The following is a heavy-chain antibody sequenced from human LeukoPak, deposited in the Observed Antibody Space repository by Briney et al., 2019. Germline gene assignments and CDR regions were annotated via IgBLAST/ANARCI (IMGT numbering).Heavy chain of an antibody. J-gene: IGHJ6*03. CDR1: GGSISSGSYY. Sequence: SETLSLTCTVSGGSISSGSYYWSWIRQPAGKGLEWIGRIYTSGSTNYNPSLKSRVTISVDTSKNQFSLKVSSVTAADTAVYYCARDSDYYYYMDVWGKGTTVTVSS. CDR2: IYTSGST. CDR3: ARDSDYYYYMDV. V-gene: IGHV4-61*02.